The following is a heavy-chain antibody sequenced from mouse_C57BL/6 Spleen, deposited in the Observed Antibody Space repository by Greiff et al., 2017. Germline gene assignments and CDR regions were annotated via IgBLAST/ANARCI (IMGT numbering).Heavy chain of an antibody. CDR3: ARTPMITTRYFDD. V-gene: IGHV1-61*01. J-gene: IGHJ1*03. D-gene: IGHD2-4*01. Sequence: VQLQQPGAELVRPGSSVKLSCKASGYTFTSYWMDWVKQRPGQGLEWIGNIYPSDSETHYNQKFKDKATLTVDKSSSTAYMQLSSLTSEDSAVYYCARTPMITTRYFDDWGTGTTVTVSS. CDR1: GYTFTSYW. CDR2: IYPSDSET.